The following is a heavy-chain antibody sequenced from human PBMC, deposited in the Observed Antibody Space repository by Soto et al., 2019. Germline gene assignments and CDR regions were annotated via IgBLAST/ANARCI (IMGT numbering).Heavy chain of an antibody. CDR3: AKASGSSGYILSDY. D-gene: IGHD3-22*01. CDR2: ISGSGGST. Sequence: GGSLRLPCAASGFTFSNYAMSWVRQAPGKGLEWVSAISGSGGSTYYADSVKGRFTISRDNSKNTLYLQMNSLRAEDTAVYYCAKASGSSGYILSDYWGQGTLVTVSS. J-gene: IGHJ4*02. CDR1: GFTFSNYA. V-gene: IGHV3-23*01.